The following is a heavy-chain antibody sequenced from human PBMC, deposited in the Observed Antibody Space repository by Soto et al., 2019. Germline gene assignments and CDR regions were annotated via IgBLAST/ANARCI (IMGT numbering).Heavy chain of an antibody. CDR3: AKSMGGTANGMDV. V-gene: IGHV3-11*03. CDR1: GFTFSDYY. CDR2: ISSSSSYT. J-gene: IGHJ6*02. D-gene: IGHD2-15*01. Sequence: GGSLRLSCAASGFTFSDYYMSWIRQAPGKGLEWVSYISSSSSYTNYADSVKGRFTISRDNAKNSLYLQMNSLRAEDTAVYYCAKSMGGTANGMDVWGQGTAVTVSS.